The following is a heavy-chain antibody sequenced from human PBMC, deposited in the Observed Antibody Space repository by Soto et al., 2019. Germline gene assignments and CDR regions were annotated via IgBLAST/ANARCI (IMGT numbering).Heavy chain of an antibody. Sequence: QVQLVQSGAEVKKPGSSVKVSCKASGGTFSSYAISWVRQAPGQGLEWMGGIIPIFGTANYAQKLQGRVTITADESTSKDYMELSSLRSEDTAVYYCARVRVRVLEWLGSEGWGQGTLVSGSS. CDR3: ARVRVRVLEWLGSEG. CDR1: GGTFSSYA. J-gene: IGHJ4*02. CDR2: IIPIFGTA. D-gene: IGHD3-3*01. V-gene: IGHV1-69*12.